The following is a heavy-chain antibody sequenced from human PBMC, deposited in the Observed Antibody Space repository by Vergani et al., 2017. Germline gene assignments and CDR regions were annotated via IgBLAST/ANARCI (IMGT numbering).Heavy chain of an antibody. V-gene: IGHV5-51*03. CDR2: IYPADSDT. J-gene: IGHJ4*02. CDR3: GRLRKEQLQPPDS. CDR1: EYSFGNYW. D-gene: IGHD1/OR15-1a*01. Sequence: EVELVQSGPEMRKPGESLKISCKGSEYSFGNYWIGWVRQMPGKGLEWMGIIYPADSDTRYSPSVQGQVTISAAKSISTAFLQWDSLKASDTAVYYCGRLRKEQLQPPDSWGQGTLFTVSS.